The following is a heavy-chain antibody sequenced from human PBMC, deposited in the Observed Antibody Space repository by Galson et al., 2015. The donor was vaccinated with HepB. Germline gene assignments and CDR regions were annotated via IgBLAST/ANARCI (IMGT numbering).Heavy chain of an antibody. CDR1: GFTFGDYA. V-gene: IGHV3-49*03. J-gene: IGHJ4*02. Sequence: SLRLSCAASGFTFGDYAMNWFRQAPGKGLEWVGFKRSKTYGGTTEYGASVKGRFTISRDDSQSIAYLQMNSLKTEDTAVYYCSRVTDCSGTSCNDYWGQGTLVTVSS. CDR2: KRSKTYGGTT. CDR3: SRVTDCSGTSCNDY. D-gene: IGHD2-2*01.